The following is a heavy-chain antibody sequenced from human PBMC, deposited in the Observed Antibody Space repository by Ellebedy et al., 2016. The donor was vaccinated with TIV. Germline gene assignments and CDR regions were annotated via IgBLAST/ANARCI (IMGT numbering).Heavy chain of an antibody. CDR3: ARVGSSSLLSYYGMDV. J-gene: IGHJ6*02. CDR2: ISYSGDVM. V-gene: IGHV3-11*04. CDR1: GFTFSGYY. D-gene: IGHD6-6*01. Sequence: GESLKISCAASGFTFSGYYMSWFRQTPGKGPEWVSYISYSGDVMYYADSVKGRFTISRDNAKNSLYLQMNSLRDEDTAVYYCARVGSSSLLSYYGMDVWGQGTTVTVSS.